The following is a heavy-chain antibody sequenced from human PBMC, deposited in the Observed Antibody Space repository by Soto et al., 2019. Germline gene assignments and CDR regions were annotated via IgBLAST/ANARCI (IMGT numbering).Heavy chain of an antibody. J-gene: IGHJ3*02. CDR3: ASWELHDAFDI. CDR2: IYSGGSK. V-gene: IGHV3-66*01. CDR1: GFTVSSNY. Sequence: GGSLRLSCAASGFTVSSNYMSWVRQAPGKGLEWVSVIYSGGSKYYADSVKGRFTISRDNSKNTLYLQMNSLRAEDTAVYYCASWELHDAFDIWGQGTMVTVSS. D-gene: IGHD1-26*01.